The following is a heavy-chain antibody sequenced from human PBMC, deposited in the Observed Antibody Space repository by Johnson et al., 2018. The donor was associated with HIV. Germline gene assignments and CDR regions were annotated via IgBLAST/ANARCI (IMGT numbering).Heavy chain of an antibody. V-gene: IGHV3-20*04. J-gene: IGHJ3*02. CDR2: INWDGGVT. CDR1: GFTVSNNY. CDR3: ARGKGAAAGLDAFDI. D-gene: IGHD6-13*01. Sequence: VQLVESGGGLVQPGESLRLSCAASGFTVSNNYMHWVRQAPGKGLEWVSGINWDGGVTGYADSLKGRFTISRDNARNSLYLQMNSLRAEDTALYFCARGKGAAAGLDAFDIWGQGTMVTVSS.